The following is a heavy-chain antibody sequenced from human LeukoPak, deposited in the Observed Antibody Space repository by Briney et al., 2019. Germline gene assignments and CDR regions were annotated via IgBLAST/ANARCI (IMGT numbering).Heavy chain of an antibody. Sequence: PGGSLRLSCAASGFTFSSYAMHWVRQAPGKGLEWVAVISYDGSHKYYADSVKGRLTISRDDSENTLFLQMNSLRPEDTAIYYCARAWSSSLRKTGYFQHWGQGTVVTVSS. CDR3: ARAWSSSLRKTGYFQH. D-gene: IGHD6-19*01. CDR2: ISYDGSHK. J-gene: IGHJ1*01. CDR1: GFTFSSYA. V-gene: IGHV3-30*04.